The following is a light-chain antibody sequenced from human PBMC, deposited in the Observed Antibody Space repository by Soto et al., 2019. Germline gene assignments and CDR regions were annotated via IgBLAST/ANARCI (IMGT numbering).Light chain of an antibody. V-gene: IGKV4-1*01. J-gene: IGKJ4*01. CDR1: QNVLYSSNNKNY. CDR2: WAS. Sequence: DIVMTQSPASLAVSLGEKATINCKSSQNVLYSSNNKNYLAWYQQKPGQPPKLLIYWASTRESGVPDRFSGRGSGTDFTLTISSLQAEDVAVYFCQQYYSVPLTFGGGTKVEIK. CDR3: QQYYSVPLT.